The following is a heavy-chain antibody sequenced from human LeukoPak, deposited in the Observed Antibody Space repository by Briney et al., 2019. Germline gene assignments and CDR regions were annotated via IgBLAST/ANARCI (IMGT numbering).Heavy chain of an antibody. Sequence: GGSLRLSCAASGFTVSSNYMSWVRQAPGKGLEWGSVIYSGGSTYYADSVKGRFTNSRDNSQNTLYLQMNSLRAEDTAVYYCARDSTGTRDYYYGMDVWGQGTTVTVSS. CDR1: GFTVSSNY. CDR3: ARDSTGTRDYYYGMDV. CDR2: IYSGGST. V-gene: IGHV3-66*01. J-gene: IGHJ6*02. D-gene: IGHD1-1*01.